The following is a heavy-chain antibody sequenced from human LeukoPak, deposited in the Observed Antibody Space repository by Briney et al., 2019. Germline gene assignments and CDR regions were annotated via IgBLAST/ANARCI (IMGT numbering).Heavy chain of an antibody. CDR3: ARLSPWIGS. J-gene: IGHJ5*01. Sequence: ALVKVSCKAAGYTFSNYDINWVRQATGQGLEWMGWMNPNSGNTGYAQKFQGRVTMTRNTSINTAYMELSSLKSEDTAVYYCARLSPWIGSWGQGTLVTVSS. CDR1: GYTFSNYD. V-gene: IGHV1-8*01. CDR2: MNPNSGNT.